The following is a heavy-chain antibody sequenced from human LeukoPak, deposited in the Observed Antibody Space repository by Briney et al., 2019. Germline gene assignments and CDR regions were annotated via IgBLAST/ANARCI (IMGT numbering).Heavy chain of an antibody. CDR2: ISGSGGRT. CDR3: AKTGPESAIFGVVIYFDY. J-gene: IGHJ4*02. CDR1: GFTFSRYA. D-gene: IGHD3-3*01. V-gene: IGHV3-23*01. Sequence: GGSLRLSCAASGFTFSRYAMSWVRQAPGKGLEWVSAISGSGGRTYYADSVKGRFTISRDNSKNTLYLQMNSLRAEDTAVYYCAKTGPESAIFGVVIYFDYWGQGTLVTVSS.